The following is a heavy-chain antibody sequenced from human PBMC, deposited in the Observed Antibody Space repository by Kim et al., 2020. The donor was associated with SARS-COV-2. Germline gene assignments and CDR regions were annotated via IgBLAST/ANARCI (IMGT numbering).Heavy chain of an antibody. CDR2: ISVGGGCT. CDR3: ANDSRFQDLPVRH. Sequence: GGSLRLSCAASGFTFSIYAMSWVRQAPGKGLEWVSTISVGGGCTYYADSVKGRFTISRDNSKNTLYLQMNNLRAEDTAVYYCANDSRFQDLPVRHWGQGTLVPVSS. D-gene: IGHD3-16*01. J-gene: IGHJ1*01. V-gene: IGHV3-23*01. CDR1: GFTFSIYA.